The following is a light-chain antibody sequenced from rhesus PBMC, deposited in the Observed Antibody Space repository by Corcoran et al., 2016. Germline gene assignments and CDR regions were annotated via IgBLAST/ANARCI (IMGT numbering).Light chain of an antibody. V-gene: IGKV1-22*01. CDR2: KAS. CDR3: QQYSRRPWA. Sequence: DIQMTQSPSSLSASVADTVTITCRRSKGIRSGLAWYQQKPGTAPKLLTYKASSLQSGGTARFSGRGSGKDFTLTISSLQSEDFATYYCQQYSRRPWAFGQGTKVEI. J-gene: IGKJ1*01. CDR1: KGIRSG.